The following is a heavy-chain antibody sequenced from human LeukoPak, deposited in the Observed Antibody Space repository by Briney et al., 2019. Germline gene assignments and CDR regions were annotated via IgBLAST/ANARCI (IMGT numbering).Heavy chain of an antibody. CDR3: ARVLASRHDILTGYYRNNWFDP. V-gene: IGHV4-34*01. J-gene: IGHJ5*02. CDR2: INHSGST. CDR1: GGSFSGYY. Sequence: SETLSLTCAVYGGSFSGYYWSWIRQPPGKGLEWIGEINHSGSTNYNPSLKSRVTISVDTSKNQFFLKLSSVTAADTAVYYCARVLASRHDILTGYYRNNWFDPWGQGTLVTVSS. D-gene: IGHD3-9*01.